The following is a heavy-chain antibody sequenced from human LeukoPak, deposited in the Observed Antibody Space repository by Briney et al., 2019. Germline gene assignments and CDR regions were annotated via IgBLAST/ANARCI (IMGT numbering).Heavy chain of an antibody. V-gene: IGHV3-21*01. CDR2: ISSSSSYI. Sequence: PGGSLRLSCAASGFTFSSYSMNWVRQAPGKGLEWVSSISSSSSYIYYADSVKGRFTISRDNAKNSLYLQMNSLRAEDTAVYYCARDLLPYYYDSSGYHPEAFDIWGQGTMVTVSS. D-gene: IGHD3-22*01. J-gene: IGHJ3*02. CDR1: GFTFSSYS. CDR3: ARDLLPYYYDSSGYHPEAFDI.